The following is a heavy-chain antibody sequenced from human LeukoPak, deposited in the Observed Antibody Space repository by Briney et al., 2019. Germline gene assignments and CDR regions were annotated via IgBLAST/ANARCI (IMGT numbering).Heavy chain of an antibody. Sequence: SQTLSLTCTVSGGSISSGSYYWSWIRQPAGKGLEWIGRIYTSGSTNYNPSLKSRVTISVDTSKNQFSLKLSSVTVADTAVYYCARNDYDSSAYYSDYWGQGTLVTVSS. D-gene: IGHD3-22*01. CDR3: ARNDYDSSAYYSDY. J-gene: IGHJ4*02. CDR2: IYTSGST. CDR1: GGSISSGSYY. V-gene: IGHV4-61*02.